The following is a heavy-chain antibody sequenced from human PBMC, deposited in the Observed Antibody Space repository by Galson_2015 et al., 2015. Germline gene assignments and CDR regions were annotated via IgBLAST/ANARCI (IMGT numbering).Heavy chain of an antibody. Sequence: SLRLSCAASGFTFSHYAMNWVRQAPGKGLEWVSGISGSAGSTYYADSVKGRFTISRDISKNTLYLQMNSLRAEDTAVYYCAKDMAYCGGDCYPENFHHWGQGTLVTVSS. CDR1: GFTFSHYA. J-gene: IGHJ1*01. V-gene: IGHV3-23*01. CDR2: ISGSAGST. D-gene: IGHD2-21*02. CDR3: AKDMAYCGGDCYPENFHH.